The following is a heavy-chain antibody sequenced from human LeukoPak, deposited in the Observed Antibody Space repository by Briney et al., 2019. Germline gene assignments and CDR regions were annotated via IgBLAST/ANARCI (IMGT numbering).Heavy chain of an antibody. V-gene: IGHV3-48*01. CDR2: ISSSGSTI. CDR1: GFTFSSYS. D-gene: IGHD6-19*01. CDR3: AKVGIKIAVAGTNYFDY. J-gene: IGHJ4*02. Sequence: GGSLRLSCAASGFTFSSYSMNWVRQAPGKGLEWVSYISSSGSTIYYADSMKGRFTISRDNSKNTLHLQMNSLRAEDTAVYYCAKVGIKIAVAGTNYFDYWGQGTLVTVSS.